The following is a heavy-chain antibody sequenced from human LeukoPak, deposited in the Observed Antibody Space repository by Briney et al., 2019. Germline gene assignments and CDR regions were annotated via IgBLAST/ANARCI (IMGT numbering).Heavy chain of an antibody. CDR2: FDPEDGET. J-gene: IGHJ4*02. Sequence: ASVKVSCKVSGYTLTELSMHWVRQAPGKGLEWMGGFDPEDGETIYAQKFQGRVTMTEDTSTDTAYMELSSLRSEDTAVYCCATATTMVRGVIITWAPPVYYFDYWGQGTLVTVSS. D-gene: IGHD3-10*01. CDR1: GYTLTELS. V-gene: IGHV1-24*01. CDR3: ATATTMVRGVIITWAPPVYYFDY.